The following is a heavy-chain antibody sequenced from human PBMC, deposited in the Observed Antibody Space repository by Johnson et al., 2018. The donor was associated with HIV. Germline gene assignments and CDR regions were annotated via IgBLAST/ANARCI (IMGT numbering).Heavy chain of an antibody. V-gene: IGHV3-23*04. Sequence: MQLVESGGDLIQPGGSLRLSCAASGFTFRNYAMSWVRQAPGNGLEWVSTISGPGGSTYYPDSMKGRFTISRDNSMNTLYLQVNSLRLEDTAIYYCARVSYSSLALDFWGQGTMVTVSS. CDR3: ARVSYSSLALDF. D-gene: IGHD6-6*01. CDR1: GFTFRNYA. J-gene: IGHJ3*01. CDR2: ISGPGGST.